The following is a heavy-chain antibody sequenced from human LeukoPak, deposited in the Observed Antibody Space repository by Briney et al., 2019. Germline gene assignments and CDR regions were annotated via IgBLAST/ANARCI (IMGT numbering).Heavy chain of an antibody. CDR3: AKAEDIVVVVAVTSFDY. CDR2: ISGSGGST. V-gene: IGHV3-23*01. CDR1: GFTFSSYA. J-gene: IGHJ4*02. Sequence: GGSLRLSCAASGFTFSSYAMSWVRQAPGKGLEWVSAISGSGGSTYYADSVKGRFTISRDNSKNTLYLQMNSLRAEDTAVYYCAKAEDIVVVVAVTSFDYWGQGTLVTVSS. D-gene: IGHD2-15*01.